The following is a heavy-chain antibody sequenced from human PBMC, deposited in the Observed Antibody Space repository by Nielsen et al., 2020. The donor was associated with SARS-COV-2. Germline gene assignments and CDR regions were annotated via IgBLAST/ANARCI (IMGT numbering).Heavy chain of an antibody. Sequence: ASVKVSCKASGYTFTGYYMHWVRQAPGQGLEWMGWINTNTGNPTYAQGFTGRFVFSLDTSVSTAYLQISSLKAEDTAVYYCARNLLRFHLYYYYGMDVWGQGTTVIVSS. V-gene: IGHV7-4-1*02. CDR3: ARNLLRFHLYYYYGMDV. D-gene: IGHD3-3*01. CDR2: INTNTGNP. CDR1: GYTFTGYY. J-gene: IGHJ6*02.